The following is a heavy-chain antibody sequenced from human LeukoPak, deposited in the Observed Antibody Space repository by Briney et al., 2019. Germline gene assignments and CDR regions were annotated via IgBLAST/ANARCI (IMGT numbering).Heavy chain of an antibody. V-gene: IGHV3-23*01. D-gene: IGHD5-18*01. J-gene: IGHJ4*02. CDR1: GFTFSSYA. CDR2: ISGSGGST. CDR3: AKANTAMVSRPFDY. Sequence: GESLRLSCAASGFTFSSYAMSWVRQAPGKGLEWVSAISGSGGSTYYADSVKGRFTISRDNSKNTLYLQMNSLRAEDTAVYYCAKANTAMVSRPFDYWGQGTLVTVSS.